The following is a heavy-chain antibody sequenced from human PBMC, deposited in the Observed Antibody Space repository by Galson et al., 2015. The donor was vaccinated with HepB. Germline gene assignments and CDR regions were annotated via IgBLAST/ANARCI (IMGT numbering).Heavy chain of an antibody. CDR2: ISSTGTTV. V-gene: IGHV3-48*03. CDR3: ARDGLSSGKFDS. CDR1: GFTFSSYG. Sequence: SLRLSCAASGFTFSSYGINWARQAPGKGLEWVSYISSTGTTVYYADSVKGRFTISRDNAKNSLYLQLNSQRGEDTAVYYCARDGLSSGKFDSWGQGTLVTVSS. J-gene: IGHJ4*02. D-gene: IGHD3-10*01.